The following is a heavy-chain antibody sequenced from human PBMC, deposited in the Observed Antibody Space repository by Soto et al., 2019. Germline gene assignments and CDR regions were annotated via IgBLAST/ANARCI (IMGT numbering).Heavy chain of an antibody. J-gene: IGHJ6*02. Sequence: QVQLQESGPGLVKPSETLSLTCTVSGGSISSYYWCWIRQPPGKGLELMGDVYYSGSTNYNPSLKRPVTLSVDTSKHQFSLKLSSVPAADTAVYYCARVVNHYFWSCYLSHYYYGLDVWGQGTTVTVSS. CDR1: GGSISSYY. CDR3: ARVVNHYFWSCYLSHYYYGLDV. CDR2: VYYSGST. D-gene: IGHD3-3*01. V-gene: IGHV4-59*01.